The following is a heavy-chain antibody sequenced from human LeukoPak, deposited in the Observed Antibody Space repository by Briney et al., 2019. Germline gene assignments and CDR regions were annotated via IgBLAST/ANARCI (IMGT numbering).Heavy chain of an antibody. J-gene: IGHJ4*02. CDR1: GGSFSGYY. CDR3: ARGEGVPAATYYFDY. V-gene: IGHV4-34*01. D-gene: IGHD2-2*01. CDR2: INHSGST. Sequence: SETLSLTCAVYGGSFSGYYWSWIRQPPGKGLEWIGEINHSGSTNYNPSLKSRVTIPVDTSKNQFSLKLSPVTAADTAVYYCARGEGVPAATYYFDYWGQGTLVTVSS.